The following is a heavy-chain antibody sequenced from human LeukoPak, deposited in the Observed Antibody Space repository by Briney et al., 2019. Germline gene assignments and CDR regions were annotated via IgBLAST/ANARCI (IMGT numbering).Heavy chain of an antibody. D-gene: IGHD3-10*01. CDR2: IIPIFGTA. Sequence: SVKVFCKASGGTFSSYAISWVRQAPGQGLEWMGGIIPIFGTANYAQKFQGRVTITADESTSTAYMELSSLRSEDTAVYYCARAVDRGFGELLSQRNWFDPWGQGTLVTVSS. V-gene: IGHV1-69*01. CDR1: GGTFSSYA. CDR3: ARAVDRGFGELLSQRNWFDP. J-gene: IGHJ5*02.